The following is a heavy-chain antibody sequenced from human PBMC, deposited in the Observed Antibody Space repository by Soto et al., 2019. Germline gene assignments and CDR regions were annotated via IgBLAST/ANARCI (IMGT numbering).Heavy chain of an antibody. D-gene: IGHD3-3*01. Sequence: GGSLRLSCAASGFTFSSYAMSWVRQAPGKGLEWVSAISGSGGSTYYADSVKGRFTISRDNSKNTLYLQMNSLRAEDTAVYYCAKREDFWSGYRPYFDYWGQGTLVTVSS. CDR3: AKREDFWSGYRPYFDY. J-gene: IGHJ4*02. CDR2: ISGSGGST. CDR1: GFTFSSYA. V-gene: IGHV3-23*01.